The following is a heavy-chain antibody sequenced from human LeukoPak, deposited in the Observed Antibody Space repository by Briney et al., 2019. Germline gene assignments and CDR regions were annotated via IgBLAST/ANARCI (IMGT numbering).Heavy chain of an antibody. CDR1: GFTFSSYA. CDR3: AREAGSTYDILTHDAFDI. J-gene: IGHJ3*02. CDR2: ISYDGSNK. Sequence: SGGSLRLPCAASGFTFSSYAMHWVRQAPGKGLEWVAVISYDGSNKYYADSVKGRFTISRDNSKNTLYLQMNSLRAEDTAVYYCAREAGSTYDILTHDAFDIWGQGTMVTVSS. D-gene: IGHD3-9*01. V-gene: IGHV3-30*04.